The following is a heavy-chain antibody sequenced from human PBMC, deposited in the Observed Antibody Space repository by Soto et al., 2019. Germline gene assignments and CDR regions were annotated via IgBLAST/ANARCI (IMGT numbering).Heavy chain of an antibody. Sequence: GGSLRLSCAASGFTFSSYGMHWVRQAPGKGLEWVAVIWYDGSNKYYADSVKGRFTISRDNSKNTLYLQMNSLRAEDTAVYYCARDGYSVVPAAIVVGFDYWGQGTLVTVSS. J-gene: IGHJ4*02. CDR2: IWYDGSNK. CDR3: ARDGYSVVPAAIVVGFDY. CDR1: GFTFSSYG. D-gene: IGHD2-2*01. V-gene: IGHV3-33*01.